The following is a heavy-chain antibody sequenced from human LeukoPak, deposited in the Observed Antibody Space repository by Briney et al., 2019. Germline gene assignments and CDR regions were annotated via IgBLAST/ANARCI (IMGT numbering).Heavy chain of an antibody. CDR1: GGSITTADLD. Sequence: PSETLSLTCTVSGGSITTADLDWAGIRQPPGQGVEWIATISSSGKAYYYPSLMSRVTISVDTSKNQFSLDVTSVTPADTGLFYCARFKGGTGFDYWGRGILVIVS. J-gene: IGHJ4*02. D-gene: IGHD1-26*01. CDR3: ARFKGGTGFDY. CDR2: ISSSGKA. V-gene: IGHV4-39*01.